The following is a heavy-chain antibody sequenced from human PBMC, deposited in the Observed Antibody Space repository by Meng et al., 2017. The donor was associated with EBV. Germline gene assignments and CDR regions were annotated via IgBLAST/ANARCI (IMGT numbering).Heavy chain of an antibody. CDR3: ASESGRGYTPDY. CDR2: FLPRLGAR. V-gene: IGHV1-69*01. D-gene: IGHD3-10*01. CDR1: GGPFRYYA. J-gene: IGHJ4*02. Sequence: QWHFGQSAAGVEMPGASGKVACKTSGGPFRYYAIRLVRQARGQGLEWLGGFLPRLGARNYAQKFHGRVKITADESTSTHYMDLSSLRSEDTAIYYCASESGRGYTPDYWGQGTLVTVSS.